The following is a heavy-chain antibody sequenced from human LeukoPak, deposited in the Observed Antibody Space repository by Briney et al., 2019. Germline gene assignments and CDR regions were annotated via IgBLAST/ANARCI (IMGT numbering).Heavy chain of an antibody. CDR2: ISSSSSYI. Sequence: GGSLRLSCAASGFTFNSCSMNWVRQAPGKGLEWVSSISSSSSYIYYADSVKGRFTISRDNAKNSLYLQMNSLRAEDTAVYYCARVGVAASNTGFDYWGQGTLVTVSS. D-gene: IGHD6-13*01. CDR3: ARVGVAASNTGFDY. J-gene: IGHJ4*02. V-gene: IGHV3-21*01. CDR1: GFTFNSCS.